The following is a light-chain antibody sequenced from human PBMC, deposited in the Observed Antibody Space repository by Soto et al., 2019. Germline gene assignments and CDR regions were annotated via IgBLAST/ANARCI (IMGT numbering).Light chain of an antibody. CDR2: AAS. Sequence: DIQMTQSPSSLSASVGDRGTITCRASQIVSSYLNWYQQKPGKAPQLLIYAASSLQSGVQSRFSGSGSGTDFTLTISSLQPEDFATYYCKQSYSTPRTVGQGTKVDI. CDR1: QIVSSY. V-gene: IGKV1-39*01. CDR3: KQSYSTPRT. J-gene: IGKJ1*01.